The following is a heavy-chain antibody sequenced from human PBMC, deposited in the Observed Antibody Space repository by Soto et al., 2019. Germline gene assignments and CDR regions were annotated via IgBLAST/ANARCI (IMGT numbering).Heavy chain of an antibody. CDR1: GFTFSSYA. Sequence: GGSLRLSCAASGFTFSSYAMSWVRQAPGKGLEWVSAISGSGGSTYYADSVKGRFTISRDNSKNTLYLQMNSLRAEDTDVYYCAKIPTLGSYDSSGYDAFDIWGQGTMVTVSS. CDR3: AKIPTLGSYDSSGYDAFDI. J-gene: IGHJ3*02. CDR2: ISGSGGST. V-gene: IGHV3-23*01. D-gene: IGHD3-22*01.